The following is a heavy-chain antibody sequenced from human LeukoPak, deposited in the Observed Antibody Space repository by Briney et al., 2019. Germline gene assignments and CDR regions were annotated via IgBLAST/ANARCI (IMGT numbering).Heavy chain of an antibody. D-gene: IGHD3-16*01. Sequence: SETLSLTCAVYGGSFSGYYWSWIRQPPGKGLEWIGNIYYTGSTVYNPSLQSRVTMSLDTSKNQFSLKLSSVTAADTAVYYCATTSDEFGFFYYYMDVWGKGTTVTISS. CDR2: IYYTGST. J-gene: IGHJ6*03. CDR1: GGSFSGYY. CDR3: ATTSDEFGFFYYYMDV. V-gene: IGHV4-34*01.